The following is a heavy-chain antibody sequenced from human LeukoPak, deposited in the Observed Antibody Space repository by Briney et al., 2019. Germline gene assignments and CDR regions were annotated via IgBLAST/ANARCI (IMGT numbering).Heavy chain of an antibody. J-gene: IGHJ6*02. D-gene: IGHD2-15*01. CDR3: AKDGDCSGGSCYHTYYYGMDV. V-gene: IGHV3-23*01. CDR1: GFTFRSHA. CDR2: IYENGGTT. Sequence: GGSLRLSCVGSGFTFRSHAMSWVRQAPEKGLEFVSGIYENGGTTYYADSVKGRFTISRDNSKNTLYLQMNSLRAEDTAVYYCAKDGDCSGGSCYHTYYYGMDVWGQGTTVTVSS.